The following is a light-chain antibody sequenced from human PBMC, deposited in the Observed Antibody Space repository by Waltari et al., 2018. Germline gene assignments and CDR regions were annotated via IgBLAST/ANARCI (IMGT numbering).Light chain of an antibody. CDR3: QQYAGYPYT. J-gene: IGKJ2*01. Sequence: DIQMTQSPSSLSASVGDRVTITCRASQGIRNYLAWFQQQPGEVPKSLIYAASSLQSGVPAKFSGSGAGTYFTLTISSLQPEDFATYYCQQYAGYPYTFGQGTKLDVK. V-gene: IGKV1-16*02. CDR2: AAS. CDR1: QGIRNY.